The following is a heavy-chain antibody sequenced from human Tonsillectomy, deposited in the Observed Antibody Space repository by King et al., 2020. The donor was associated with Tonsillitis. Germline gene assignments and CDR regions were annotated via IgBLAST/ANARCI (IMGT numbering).Heavy chain of an antibody. CDR3: ARGATYYYVSSGFYYGVSERRGMDV. CDR2: IKQDGSEK. J-gene: IGHJ6*02. V-gene: IGHV3-7*01. Sequence: VQLVESGGGLVQPGGSLRLSCAASGFTFSRYWMNWVRQAPGKGLEWVANIKQDGSEKYYVDSVKGRFTISRDNAENSLYLQMNSLRGEDTAVYYCARGATYYYVSSGFYYGVSERRGMDVWGQGTTVTVSS. CDR1: GFTFSRYW. D-gene: IGHD3-22*01.